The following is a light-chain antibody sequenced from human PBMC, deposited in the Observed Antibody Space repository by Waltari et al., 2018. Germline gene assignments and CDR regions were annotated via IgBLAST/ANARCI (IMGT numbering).Light chain of an antibody. Sequence: SSELTQDPAVSVAMGQTVRITCQGDSLRSYYASWYQQRPGQAPILVIYDKNNRPSGVPDRFSGSSSHNTGSLTITGAQPEDEASYYCHSRDASGVAGSFGGGTKLTVL. CDR2: DKN. CDR1: SLRSYY. J-gene: IGLJ2*01. CDR3: HSRDASGVAGS. V-gene: IGLV3-19*01.